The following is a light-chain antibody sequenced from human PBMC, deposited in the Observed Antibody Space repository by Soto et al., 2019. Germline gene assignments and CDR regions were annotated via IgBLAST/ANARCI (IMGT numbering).Light chain of an antibody. V-gene: IGLV2-14*01. CDR3: SSYTSSSTRVV. CDR2: EVS. J-gene: IGLJ2*01. Sequence: QSALTQPASVSGSPGQSITISCTGTSSDVGGYNYVSWYQQHPGKAPKLMIYEVSNRPSGVSNRFSGSKSGNTASVTISGLQAEDEADYYCSSYTSSSTRVVFGGGTKLTVL. CDR1: SSDVGGYNY.